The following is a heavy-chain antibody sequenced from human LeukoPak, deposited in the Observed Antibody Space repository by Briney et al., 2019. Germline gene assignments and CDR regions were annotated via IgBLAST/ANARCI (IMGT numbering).Heavy chain of an antibody. V-gene: IGHV3-53*04. Sequence: GGSLRLSCAASGFTVSSNYMSWVRQTQGKGLEWVSVIYSGGSTYYADSVKGRFTISRHNSKNTLYLQMNSLRAEDTAVYYCARGTLVHAFDIWGQGTMVTVSS. CDR1: GFTVSSNY. J-gene: IGHJ3*02. D-gene: IGHD3-9*01. CDR3: ARGTLVHAFDI. CDR2: IYSGGST.